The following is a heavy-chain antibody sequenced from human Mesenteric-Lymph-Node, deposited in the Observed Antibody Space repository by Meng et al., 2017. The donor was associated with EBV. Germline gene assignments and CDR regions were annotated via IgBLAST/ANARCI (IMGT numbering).Heavy chain of an antibody. CDR3: ARALGGKGDY. J-gene: IGHJ4*02. D-gene: IGHD4-23*01. CDR2: IDSDGRDT. V-gene: IGHV3-74*02. Sequence: EVQLVESXXXXVXXGGSMRLSCAASGFAFSPYWMHWVRQAPGKGLVWVSRIDSDGRDTIYADSVKGRFTISRDNAKNTLYLQMNSLRADDTGIYYCARALGGKGDYWGQGTLVTVSS. CDR1: GFAFSPYW.